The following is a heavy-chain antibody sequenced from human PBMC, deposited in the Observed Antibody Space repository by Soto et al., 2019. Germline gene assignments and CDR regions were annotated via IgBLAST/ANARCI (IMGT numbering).Heavy chain of an antibody. D-gene: IGHD3-10*01. CDR2: IYYSGST. CDR1: GGSISSSSYY. CDR3: ARGTYVGPRPDDYDGMDV. Sequence: SSETLSLTCTVSGGSISSSSYYWGWIRQPPGKGLEWIGSIYYSGSTYYNPSLKSRVTISVDTSKNQFSLKLSSVTAADTAVYYCARGTYVGPRPDDYDGMDVWGQGTTVTVSS. V-gene: IGHV4-39*01. J-gene: IGHJ6*02.